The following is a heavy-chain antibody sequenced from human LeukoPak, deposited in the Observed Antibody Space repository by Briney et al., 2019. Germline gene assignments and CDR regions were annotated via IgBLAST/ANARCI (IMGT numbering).Heavy chain of an antibody. CDR3: ARAKGPYSSSETYYFDH. V-gene: IGHV4-4*07. J-gene: IGHJ4*02. CDR1: GGSMSFNY. Sequence: PSETLSLTCTVSGGSMSFNYWSWIRQPAGKGLEYIGRMYTSGSTKYNPSLKSRITMSFDTSKNQFSLNLSSVIAADTAVYYCARAKGPYSSSETYYFDHWGQGTLVTVSS. CDR2: MYTSGST. D-gene: IGHD6-6*01.